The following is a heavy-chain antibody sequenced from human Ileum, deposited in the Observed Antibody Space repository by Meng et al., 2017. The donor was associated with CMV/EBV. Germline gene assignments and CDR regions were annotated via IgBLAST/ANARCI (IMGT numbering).Heavy chain of an antibody. J-gene: IGHJ4*02. V-gene: IGHV4-4*02. CDR2: VSHSGRT. CDR3: TRPEYCSGGSCSTFDS. CDR1: GASISSNNW. D-gene: IGHD2-15*01. Sequence: QVQLQESGPGLVKPSETLSLNCAVSGASISSNNWWSWVRQPPGKGLEWIGEVSHSGRTNYNPSLKSRVTISVDRSKNQFSLNLSSVTAADTAVYFCTRPEYCSGGSCSTFDSWGQGTLVTVSS.